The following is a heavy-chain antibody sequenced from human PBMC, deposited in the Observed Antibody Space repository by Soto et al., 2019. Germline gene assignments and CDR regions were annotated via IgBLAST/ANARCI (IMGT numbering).Heavy chain of an antibody. J-gene: IGHJ6*03. D-gene: IGHD2-15*01. Sequence: GGSLRLSCAASGFTFSSHSMNWVRQAPGKGLEWVSSISSSSTYIYYADSLKGRFTISRDNAKNSLYLQMNSLRAEDTAVYYCARTGYCGGGSCYALFYYMDVWGKGTTVTVSS. CDR3: ARTGYCGGGSCYALFYYMDV. V-gene: IGHV3-21*01. CDR2: ISSSSTYI. CDR1: GFTFSSHS.